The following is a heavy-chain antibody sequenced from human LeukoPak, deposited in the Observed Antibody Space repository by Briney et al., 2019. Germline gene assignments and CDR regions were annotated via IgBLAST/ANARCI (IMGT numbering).Heavy chain of an antibody. V-gene: IGHV3-30-3*01. CDR1: GFTFSSYA. CDR3: ARDLRGGDYEGTY. D-gene: IGHD2-21*02. CDR2: ISYDGSNN. Sequence: GGSLRLSSAASGFTFSSYAMHWVRQAPGKGLEWVAVISYDGSNNDYAESVKGRFTISRDNSKNTLYLQMDSLRAEDTAVYYCARDLRGGDYEGTYWGQGTLVTVSS. J-gene: IGHJ4*02.